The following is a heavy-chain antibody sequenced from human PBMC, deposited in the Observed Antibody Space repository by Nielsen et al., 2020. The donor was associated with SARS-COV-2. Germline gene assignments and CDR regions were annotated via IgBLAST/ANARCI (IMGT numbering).Heavy chain of an antibody. D-gene: IGHD2-21*01. Sequence: ASVKVSCKASGYTFTDYYMHWVRQAPGQGLEWMGWINPNSGDTNYAQNFQGWVTMTRDTSINTAYMELSRLKSDDTAVYYCARAVAVIATEYYFDYWGQGTLVTVSS. CDR1: GYTFTDYY. J-gene: IGHJ4*02. CDR2: INPNSGDT. CDR3: ARAVAVIATEYYFDY. V-gene: IGHV1-2*04.